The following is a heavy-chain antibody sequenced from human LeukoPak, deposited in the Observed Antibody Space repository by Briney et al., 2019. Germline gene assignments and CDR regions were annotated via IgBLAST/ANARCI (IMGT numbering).Heavy chain of an antibody. CDR2: INPSGGTT. D-gene: IGHD6-19*01. V-gene: IGHV1-46*01. CDR3: ARGTLRSSGWFNY. Sequence: ASVKVSCKASGYTFTSYYIHWVRQAPGQGLEWMGIINPSGGTTGYAQKLQGRVTITRNTSVSTAYMELSSLRSEDTAVYYCARGTLRSSGWFNYWGQGTLVTVSS. J-gene: IGHJ4*02. CDR1: GYTFTSYY.